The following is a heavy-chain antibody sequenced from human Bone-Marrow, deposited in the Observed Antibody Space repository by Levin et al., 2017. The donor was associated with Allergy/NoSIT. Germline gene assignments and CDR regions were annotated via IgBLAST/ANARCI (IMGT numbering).Heavy chain of an antibody. V-gene: IGHV2-5*02. CDR2: IYWDDDK. J-gene: IGHJ5*02. CDR1: GFSLTTNGEG. CDR3: AYNSAAALLGTWYNGFDP. Sequence: SGPTLVKPTQTLTLTCTFSGFSLTTNGEGVGWVRQPPGKALEWLALIYWDDDKRYSPSLNSRLSIAKDTSKNQVVLKMTDMDPADTATYFCAYNSAAALLGTWYNGFDPWGQGLLVTVSS. D-gene: IGHD1-1*01.